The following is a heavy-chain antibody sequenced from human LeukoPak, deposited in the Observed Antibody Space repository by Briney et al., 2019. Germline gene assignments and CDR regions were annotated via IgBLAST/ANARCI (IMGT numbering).Heavy chain of an antibody. CDR3: ARDWSDLGVNHRFDP. Sequence: PSETLSLTCTVSGGSISSYYWSWIRQPAGKGLEWIGRIYTSGSTNYNPSLKSRVTMSVDTSKNQFSLKLSSVTAADTAVYYCARDWSDLGVNHRFDPWGQGTLVTVSS. V-gene: IGHV4-4*07. CDR2: IYTSGST. J-gene: IGHJ5*02. CDR1: GGSISSYY. D-gene: IGHD3-3*01.